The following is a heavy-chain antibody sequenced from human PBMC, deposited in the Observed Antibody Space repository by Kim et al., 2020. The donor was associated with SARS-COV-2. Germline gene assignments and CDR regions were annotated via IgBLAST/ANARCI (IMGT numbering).Heavy chain of an antibody. V-gene: IGHV1-69*04. CDR1: GGTFSSYA. CDR2: IIPILGIA. D-gene: IGHD3-10*01. CDR3: ARDDPFDSFNYSGSGSPQTVTYYYYVMDV. Sequence: SVKVSCKASGGTFSSYAISWVRQAPGQGLEWMGRIIPILGIANYAQKFQGRVTITADKSTSTAYMELSSLRSEDTAVYYCARDDPFDSFNYSGSGSPQTVTYYYYVMDVWGQGTTVTVSS. J-gene: IGHJ6*02.